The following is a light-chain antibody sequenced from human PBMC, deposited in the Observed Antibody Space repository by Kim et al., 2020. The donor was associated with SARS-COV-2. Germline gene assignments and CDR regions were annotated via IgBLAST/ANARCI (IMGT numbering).Light chain of an antibody. Sequence: ALGQTVKITCQGDSLRSYYASWYQQKLVQAPILVIYGRNNRPSGIPDRFSGSSSVNTASLTITGAQAEDEADYYCNSRDSTGKRWVFGTGTKVTVL. J-gene: IGLJ1*01. V-gene: IGLV3-19*01. CDR1: SLRSYY. CDR2: GRN. CDR3: NSRDSTGKRWV.